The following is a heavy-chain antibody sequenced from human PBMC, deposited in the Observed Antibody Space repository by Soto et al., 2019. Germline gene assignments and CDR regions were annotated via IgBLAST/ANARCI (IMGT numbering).Heavy chain of an antibody. Sequence: QVQLVQSGAEVKKPGASVKVSCKASGYTFTSYYMHWVRQAPGQGLEWMGIINPSGGRTSYAQKFQGRINMTRDTSTSTVYMELSSLRSEDTAVYYCARGSDAMAALYGMDVWGQGTTVTVSS. D-gene: IGHD2-2*01. CDR2: INPSGGRT. J-gene: IGHJ6*02. V-gene: IGHV1-46*01. CDR3: ARGSDAMAALYGMDV. CDR1: GYTFTSYY.